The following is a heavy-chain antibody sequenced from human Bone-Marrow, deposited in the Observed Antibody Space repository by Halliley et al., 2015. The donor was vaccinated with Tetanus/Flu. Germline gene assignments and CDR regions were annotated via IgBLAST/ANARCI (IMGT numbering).Heavy chain of an antibody. J-gene: IGHJ4*02. D-gene: IGHD3-10*01. Sequence: TLSLTCTVSAGSITTSNWWSWVRQPPGKGLEWIGEIYHGGAFNYAPALESRVTISVDKSKNQFSLTLTSLTVADTAVYFCAGHLATRGTRGFDSWGQGVLVTVSS. CDR1: AGSITTSNW. CDR2: IYHGGAF. V-gene: IGHV4-4*01. CDR3: AGHLATRGTRGFDS.